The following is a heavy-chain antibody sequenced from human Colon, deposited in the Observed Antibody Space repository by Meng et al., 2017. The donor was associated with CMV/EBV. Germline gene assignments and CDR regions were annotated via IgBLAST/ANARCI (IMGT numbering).Heavy chain of an antibody. CDR2: INPGGSST. D-gene: IGHD2-15*01. CDR1: VYTLTTYY. J-gene: IGHJ4*02. V-gene: IGHV1-46*01. Sequence: SCKSSVYTLTTYYMHWVRQAPGQGLEWMGMINPGGSSTTYAQKFQGRVTMTKDMSASTVYLEVASLTSDDTAVYYCARDPGLGWSDYWGQGTLVTVSS. CDR3: ARDPGLGWSDY.